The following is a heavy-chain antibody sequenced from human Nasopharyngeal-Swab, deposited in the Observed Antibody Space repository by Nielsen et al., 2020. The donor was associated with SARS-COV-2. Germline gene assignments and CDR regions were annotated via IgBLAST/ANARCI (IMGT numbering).Heavy chain of an antibody. D-gene: IGHD3-22*01. Sequence: WVRQAPGQGLERMGWINTNTGNPTYAQGFTGRFVFSLDTSVSTAYLQISSLKAEDTAVYYCASHYDSSGYYYRFLGAFDIWGQGTMVTVSS. CDR2: INTNTGNP. CDR3: ASHYDSSGYYYRFLGAFDI. V-gene: IGHV7-4-1*02. J-gene: IGHJ3*02.